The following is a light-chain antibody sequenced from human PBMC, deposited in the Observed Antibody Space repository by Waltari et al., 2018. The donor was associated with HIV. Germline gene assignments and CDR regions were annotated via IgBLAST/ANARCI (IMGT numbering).Light chain of an antibody. CDR2: DAS. Sequence: TGRASQGITNSLAWYQQGPGRAPRLLLYDASRLERGVPSRFTGSESATDYTLTITSLQPEDSATYYCQQYYETPRTFGRGTRVEV. CDR3: QQYYETPRT. CDR1: QGITNS. J-gene: IGKJ1*01. V-gene: IGKV1-NL1*01.